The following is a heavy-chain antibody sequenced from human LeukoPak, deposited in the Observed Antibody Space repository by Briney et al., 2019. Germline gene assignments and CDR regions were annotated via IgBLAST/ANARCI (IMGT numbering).Heavy chain of an antibody. V-gene: IGHV3-23*01. CDR3: ARGGNSNPYYYYYMDV. J-gene: IGHJ6*03. Sequence: GGSLRLSCAVSGIALSNYGMSWVRQAPGKGLEWVAGLSDSGGRANYADSVKGRFTISRDNSKNTLYLQMNSLRAEDTAVYYCARGGNSNPYYYYYMDVWGKGTTVTVSS. D-gene: IGHD4-23*01. CDR2: LSDSGGRA. CDR1: GIALSNYG.